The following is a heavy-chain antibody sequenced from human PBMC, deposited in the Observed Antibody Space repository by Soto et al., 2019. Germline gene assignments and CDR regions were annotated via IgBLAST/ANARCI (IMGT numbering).Heavy chain of an antibody. J-gene: IGHJ4*02. CDR3: ATHPPCCPLDH. V-gene: IGHV4-39*01. CDR2: IYYSEDT. CDR1: GGSISSSSNH. Sequence: QLQLQESGPGMVKASETLSLTCTVSGGSISSSSNHWGWIRQPPGKGLEWIGIIYYSEDTYYNPSLKSPVTIPVETSKNQFSLRLTSVPAADTAVYYCATHPPCCPLDHWGQGTLVTVSS. D-gene: IGHD2-8*01.